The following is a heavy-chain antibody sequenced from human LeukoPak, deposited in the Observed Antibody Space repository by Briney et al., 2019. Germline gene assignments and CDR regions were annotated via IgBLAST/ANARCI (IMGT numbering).Heavy chain of an antibody. CDR1: GFTFNSYW. CDR2: IKEDGSAQ. V-gene: IGHV3-7*01. D-gene: IGHD2-2*01. J-gene: IGHJ4*02. CDR3: ARGRRYCSSTSCSPPFDY. Sequence: GGSLRLSCAASGFTFNSYWMSWVRQAPGKGLEWVANIKEDGSAQYYVDSVKGRFTISRDNAKNSLYLQMNSLRAEDTAVYYCARGRRYCSSTSCSPPFDYWGQGTLVTVSS.